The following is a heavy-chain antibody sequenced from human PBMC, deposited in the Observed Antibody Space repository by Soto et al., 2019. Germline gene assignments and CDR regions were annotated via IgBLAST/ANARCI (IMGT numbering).Heavy chain of an antibody. CDR2: ISYDGSNK. V-gene: IGHV3-30-3*01. CDR3: ARAISLWFGELPNFDY. Sequence: GGSLRLSCAASGFTFSSYAMHWVRQAPGKGLEWVAVISYDGSNKYYADSVKGRFTISRDNSKNTLYLQMNSLRAEDTAVYYCARAISLWFGELPNFDYWGQGTLVTVSS. CDR1: GFTFSSYA. D-gene: IGHD3-10*01. J-gene: IGHJ4*02.